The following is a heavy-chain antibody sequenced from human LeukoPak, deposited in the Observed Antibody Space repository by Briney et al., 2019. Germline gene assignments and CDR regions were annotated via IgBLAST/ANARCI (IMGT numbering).Heavy chain of an antibody. CDR2: VDPEDGET. Sequence: ASVKISCKVSGYTFTDYYMHWVQQAPGEGLEWMGLVDPEDGETIYAEKFQGRVTITADTSTDTAYMELSSLRSEDTAVYYCVISKGGDWFDPWGQGTLVTVSS. CDR3: VISKGGDWFDP. CDR1: GYTFTDYY. J-gene: IGHJ5*02. D-gene: IGHD1-26*01. V-gene: IGHV1-69-2*01.